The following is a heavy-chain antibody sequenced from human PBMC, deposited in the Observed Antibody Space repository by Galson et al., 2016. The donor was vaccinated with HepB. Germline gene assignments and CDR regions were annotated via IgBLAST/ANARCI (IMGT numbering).Heavy chain of an antibody. V-gene: IGHV1-69*13. CDR2: IIPLFGTP. CDR1: GGTFSNSA. D-gene: IGHD3-22*01. J-gene: IGHJ4*02. CDR3: ARGSFYDTTGYFAPDLDF. Sequence: SVKVSCKASGGTFSNSAINWVRQAPGQGLEWMGGIIPLFGTPNSAQKFQGRVTITADESTSTADMALSSLRTEDTAVYYCARGSFYDTTGYFAPDLDFWGQGTLVTVSS.